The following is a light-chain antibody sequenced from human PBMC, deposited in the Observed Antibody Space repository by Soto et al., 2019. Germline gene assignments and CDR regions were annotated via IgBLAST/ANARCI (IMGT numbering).Light chain of an antibody. CDR3: STWDDSLNGWV. J-gene: IGLJ3*02. CDR1: SSNIGDNI. V-gene: IGLV1-44*01. Sequence: QAVVTQPPSASGTPGQSITIPCSGSSSNIGDNIVNWYQHLPGTAPKLLIHSNNQRPSGVPARFSGSKSGTSASLAISGLQSEDEADYFCSTWDDSLNGWVFGGGTKLTVL. CDR2: SNN.